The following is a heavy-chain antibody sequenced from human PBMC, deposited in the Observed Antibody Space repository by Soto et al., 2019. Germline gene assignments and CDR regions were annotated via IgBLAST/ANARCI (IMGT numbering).Heavy chain of an antibody. CDR1: GYTFTSYA. J-gene: IGHJ6*02. Sequence: ASVKVSCKAAGYTFTSYAMHWVRQAPGQRLEWMGWINAGNGNTKYSQKFQGRVTITRDTSASTAYMELSSLRSEDTAVYYCALQYCAGDYKTAAPSGMDVWGQGTTVTVSS. CDR2: INAGNGNT. V-gene: IGHV1-3*01. D-gene: IGHD2-21*02. CDR3: ALQYCAGDYKTAAPSGMDV.